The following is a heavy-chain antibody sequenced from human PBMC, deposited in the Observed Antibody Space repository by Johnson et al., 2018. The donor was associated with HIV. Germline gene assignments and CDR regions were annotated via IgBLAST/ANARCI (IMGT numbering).Heavy chain of an antibody. CDR1: GFTVSSNY. Sequence: MLLVESGGGLVQPGGSLRLSCAASGFTVSSNYMSWVRQAPGKGLEWVGRIKSNTDGGTTDYAAPVQGRFTISSDDSKNTLYLQMNSLKTEDTAVYYCTTAKWLLGAFDIWGQGTMVTVSS. D-gene: IGHD3-22*01. V-gene: IGHV3-15*01. CDR2: IKSNTDGGTT. CDR3: TTAKWLLGAFDI. J-gene: IGHJ3*02.